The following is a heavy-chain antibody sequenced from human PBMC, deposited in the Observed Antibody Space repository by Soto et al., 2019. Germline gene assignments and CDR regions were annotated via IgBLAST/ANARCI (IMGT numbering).Heavy chain of an antibody. CDR1: GGSLTDHY. J-gene: IGHJ3*02. CDR3: ARGNDWKSSTFDI. Sequence: QVQLQESGPGLVKPSETLSLTCTVSGGSLTDHYWNWIRQPPGKGLHWIGYVYYSGGTNYNPSLKSRVTMSVDTSKNQFSLNLGSVTAVDTAVYYCARGNDWKSSTFDIWGQGTMVSVSS. V-gene: IGHV4-59*11. D-gene: IGHD2-21*01. CDR2: VYYSGGT.